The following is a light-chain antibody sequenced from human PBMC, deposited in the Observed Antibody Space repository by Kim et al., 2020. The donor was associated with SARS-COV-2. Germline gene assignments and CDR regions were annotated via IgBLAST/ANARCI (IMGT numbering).Light chain of an antibody. CDR3: QVWDSRSDHRV. CDR1: EMGKKN. Sequence: SYELTQPPSVSVTPGQTATISCSGYEMGKKNVHWYQQKPGQAPVVVIYPESDRPSGIPERFTASNSGNTATLTINGAEAGDEADYYCQVWDSRSDHRVFG. V-gene: IGLV3-21*04. CDR2: PES. J-gene: IGLJ3*02.